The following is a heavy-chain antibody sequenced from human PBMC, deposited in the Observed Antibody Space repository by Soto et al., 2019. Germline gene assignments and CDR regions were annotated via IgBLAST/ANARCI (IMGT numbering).Heavy chain of an antibody. J-gene: IGHJ4*02. CDR3: ARDGTLYDSRAYYYLY. V-gene: IGHV1-69*13. CDR2: ITPMFGTP. Sequence: GASLKVSCKASGGTFSTYTITWVRQAPGQGLEWMGGITPMFGTPNYAQKFRGRVTITADESTSTAYMELSSLRSEDTAMYFCARDGTLYDSRAYYYLYWGQGTLVTFSS. D-gene: IGHD3-22*01. CDR1: GGTFSTYT.